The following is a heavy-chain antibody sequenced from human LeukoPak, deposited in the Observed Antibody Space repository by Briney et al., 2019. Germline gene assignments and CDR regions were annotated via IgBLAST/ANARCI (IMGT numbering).Heavy chain of an antibody. Sequence: GGSLRLSCAASGFTFSSYGMHWVRQAPGKGLEWVAVISYDGSNKYYADSVKGRFTISRDNSKNTLYLQMNSLRAEDTAVYYCAKSREAAEPFDYWGQGTLVTVSS. D-gene: IGHD6-13*01. CDR1: GFTFSSYG. CDR3: AKSREAAEPFDY. CDR2: ISYDGSNK. J-gene: IGHJ4*02. V-gene: IGHV3-30*18.